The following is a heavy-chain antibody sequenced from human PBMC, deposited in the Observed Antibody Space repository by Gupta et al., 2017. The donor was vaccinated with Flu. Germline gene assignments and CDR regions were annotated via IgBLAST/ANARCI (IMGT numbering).Heavy chain of an antibody. D-gene: IGHD3-22*01. CDR2: IIPIFGTA. Sequence: QVQLVQSGAEVKKPGSSVKFSCKASGATFSSYVINWVRQAPGQGREWMGGIIPIFGTANYAQKFQGRVTITADESTSTAYMELSSLRSEDTAVYYCARGGTVAMIVVSYFDYWGQGTLVTVSS. CDR3: ARGGTVAMIVVSYFDY. J-gene: IGHJ4*02. CDR1: GATFSSYV. V-gene: IGHV1-69*01.